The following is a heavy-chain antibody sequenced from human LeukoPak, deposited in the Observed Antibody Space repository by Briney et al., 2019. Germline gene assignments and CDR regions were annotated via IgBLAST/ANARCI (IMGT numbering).Heavy chain of an antibody. D-gene: IGHD6-13*01. Sequence: SETLSLTCTVSGYSISSGYYWGWIRQPPGEGLEWIGSIYHSGSTYYNPSLRSRVTISVDTSKNQFSLKLSSVTAADTAVYYCARVVAAAHDYWGQGTLVTVSS. V-gene: IGHV4-38-2*02. CDR2: IYHSGST. CDR3: ARVVAAAHDY. J-gene: IGHJ4*02. CDR1: GYSISSGYY.